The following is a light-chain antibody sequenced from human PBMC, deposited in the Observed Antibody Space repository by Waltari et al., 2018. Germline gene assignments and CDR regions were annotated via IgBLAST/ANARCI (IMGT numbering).Light chain of an antibody. CDR3: GADHGSGSNFLVV. CDR1: SGYSTYE. V-gene: IGLV9-49*03. J-gene: IGLJ2*01. Sequence: QPVLTQPPSASASLGASVTLTCTLSSGYSTYEVHCYQPRPGKGPRFVMRGGSGGIVGSKGDGVPDRFSVLGSGLTRYLTIENIQEDDEGDYHCGADHGSGSNFLVVFGGGTKVTVL. CDR2: GGSGGIVG.